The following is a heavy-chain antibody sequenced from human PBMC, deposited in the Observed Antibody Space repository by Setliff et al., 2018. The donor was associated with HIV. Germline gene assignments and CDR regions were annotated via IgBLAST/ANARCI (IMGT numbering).Heavy chain of an antibody. D-gene: IGHD6-19*01. CDR2: IYITGDT. J-gene: IGHJ4*02. CDR3: ARATWLVHPFPLYYFDY. V-gene: IGHV4-61*09. CDR1: GGSINRGTYY. Sequence: SETLSLTCSVSGGSINRGTYYWTWIRQSAGKGLEWIGHIYITGDTDYNPSLKSRVTISVDTSKNQFSLTLTSVTATDTAVYYCARATWLVHPFPLYYFDYWGQGTLVTVSS.